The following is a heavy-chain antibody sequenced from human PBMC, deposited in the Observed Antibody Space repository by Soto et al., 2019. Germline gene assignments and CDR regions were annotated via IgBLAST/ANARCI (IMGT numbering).Heavy chain of an antibody. CDR3: ARQRTTVVTQAYFDH. Sequence: ASETLSLTCIVSGESISSSSYYWGWIRQPPGKGLKWIGSIYYSGRTYYNPSFKSRVTISIDTSKNQFSLKLSSVTATDTAVYYCARQRTTVVTQAYFDHWGQGALVTVSS. CDR2: IYYSGRT. D-gene: IGHD2-21*02. V-gene: IGHV4-39*01. CDR1: GESISSSSYY. J-gene: IGHJ4*02.